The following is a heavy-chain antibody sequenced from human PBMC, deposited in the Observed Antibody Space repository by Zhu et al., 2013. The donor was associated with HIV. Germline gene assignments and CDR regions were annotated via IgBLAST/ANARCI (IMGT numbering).Heavy chain of an antibody. CDR2: DHPYLLVQ. CDR3: AREPVGDWGSDFDY. J-gene: IGHJ4*02. V-gene: IGHV1-69*01. D-gene: IGHD2-21*02. Sequence: QVQLVQSGAEVKKPGSSVKVSCKASGGTFSSYAISWVRQAPWIRGLSGMGGDHPYLLVQQNYAQKFQGRVTITADESTSTAYMELSSLRSEDTAVYYCAREPVGDWGSDFDYWGQGNPGHRLL. CDR1: GGTFSSYA.